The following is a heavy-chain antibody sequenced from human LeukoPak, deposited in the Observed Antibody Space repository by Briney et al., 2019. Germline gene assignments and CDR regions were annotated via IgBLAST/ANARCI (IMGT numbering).Heavy chain of an antibody. D-gene: IGHD3-22*01. CDR1: GGSFSGYY. CDR2: INHSGST. Sequence: SETLSLTCAVYGGSFSGYYWSWIRQPPGKGLEWIGEINHSGSTNYNPSLKSRVTISVDTSKNQFSLKLSSVTAADTAVYYCATSPKDYDSSGLFDYWGQGTLVTVSS. CDR3: ATSPKDYDSSGLFDY. V-gene: IGHV4-34*01. J-gene: IGHJ4*02.